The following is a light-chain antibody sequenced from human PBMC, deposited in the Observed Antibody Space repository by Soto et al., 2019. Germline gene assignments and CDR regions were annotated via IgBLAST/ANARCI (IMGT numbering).Light chain of an antibody. Sequence: DIQMTQSPSTLSGSVGDRVTITCRASQTISSWLAWYQQKPGKAPKLLTYKASTLKSGVPSRFSGSGSGTEFTLTISSLQPDDFPTYYCQHYNSYSEAFGQGPKVDIK. CDR2: KAS. J-gene: IGKJ1*01. V-gene: IGKV1-5*03. CDR1: QTISSW. CDR3: QHYNSYSEA.